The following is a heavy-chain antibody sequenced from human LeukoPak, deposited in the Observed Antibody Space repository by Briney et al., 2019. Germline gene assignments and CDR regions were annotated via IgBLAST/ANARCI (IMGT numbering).Heavy chain of an antibody. V-gene: IGHV1-46*01. Sequence: ASVKVSCKAPGYTFTSYYMHWVRQAPGQGLEWMGIINPSGGSTSYAQKFQGRVTMTRDMSTSTVYMELSSLRSEDTAVYYCARPRRQYSSSPGFDYWGQGTLVTVSS. CDR2: INPSGGST. CDR1: GYTFTSYY. J-gene: IGHJ4*02. CDR3: ARPRRQYSSSPGFDY. D-gene: IGHD6-6*01.